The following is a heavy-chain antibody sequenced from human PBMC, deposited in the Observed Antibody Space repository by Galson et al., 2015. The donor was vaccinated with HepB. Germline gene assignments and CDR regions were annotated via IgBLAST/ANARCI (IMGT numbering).Heavy chain of an antibody. CDR2: ISSSSTYT. CDR1: GFTFSDYY. J-gene: IGHJ4*02. D-gene: IGHD2-2*02. V-gene: IGHV3-11*03. Sequence: LRLSCAASGFTFSDYYMSWIRQAPGKGLEWVSYISSSSTYTNYADSVKGRFTISRDNAKNSLYLQMNSLRAEDTAVYYCANAVGVPAAIRYWGQGTLVTVSS. CDR3: ANAVGVPAAIRY.